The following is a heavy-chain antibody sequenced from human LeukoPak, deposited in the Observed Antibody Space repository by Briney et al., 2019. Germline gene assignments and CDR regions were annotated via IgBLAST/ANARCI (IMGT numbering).Heavy chain of an antibody. J-gene: IGHJ4*02. CDR1: GFTFSSYG. V-gene: IGHV3-30*02. D-gene: IGHD6-19*01. CDR2: IRYDGSNK. Sequence: GGSLRLSCAASGFTFSSYGMHWVRQAQGKGLQWVAFIRYDGSNKHHADSVKGRFTISRDNSKNTLYLQMNSLRAEDTAVYYCAKDQVKIDSSGWFDYWGQGTLVTVSS. CDR3: AKDQVKIDSSGWFDY.